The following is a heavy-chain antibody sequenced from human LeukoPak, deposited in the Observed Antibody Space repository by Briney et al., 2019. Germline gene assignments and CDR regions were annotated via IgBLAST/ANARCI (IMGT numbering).Heavy chain of an antibody. CDR2: ISGSGGAT. J-gene: IGHJ4*02. CDR3: AKAQSYYYDTSGYYCYFDY. V-gene: IGHV3-23*01. CDR1: GFTFSSYA. D-gene: IGHD3-22*01. Sequence: PGGSLRLSCAASGFTFSSYAMSWVRQAPGKGLEWVSGISGSGGATYHADSVKDRFTISRDNSRNTLHLQMNSLRAEDTAIYYCAKAQSYYYDTSGYYCYFDYWGQGSLVTVSS.